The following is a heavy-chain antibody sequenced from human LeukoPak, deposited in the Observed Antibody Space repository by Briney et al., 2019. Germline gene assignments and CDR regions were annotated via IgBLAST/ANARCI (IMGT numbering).Heavy chain of an antibody. CDR1: GGSFSGYY. CDR3: ARGRIVDDALDI. D-gene: IGHD2-15*01. J-gene: IGHJ3*02. V-gene: IGHV4-34*01. CDR2: INHSGST. Sequence: SETLSLTCAVYGGSFSGYYWSWIRQPPGKGLEWIGEINHSGSTNYNPSLKSRVTISVDTSKNQFSLKLSSVTAADTAVYYCARGRIVDDALDIWGQGTMVTVSS.